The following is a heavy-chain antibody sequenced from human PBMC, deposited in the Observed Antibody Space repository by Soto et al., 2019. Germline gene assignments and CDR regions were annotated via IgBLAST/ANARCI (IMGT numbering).Heavy chain of an antibody. J-gene: IGHJ4*01. CDR1: GYPFTTYG. CDR3: TRENAAAASPTLDY. CDR2: ISVSNGYT. D-gene: IGHD6-13*01. V-gene: IGHV1-18*01. Sequence: WASVKVSCKASGYPFTTYGINWVRQAPGQGLEWMGWISVSNGYTNYAQNLQGRVTMTADTSTNVAYMELRSLRSDDTAVYYCTRENAAAASPTLDYWGHGTLVTVSS.